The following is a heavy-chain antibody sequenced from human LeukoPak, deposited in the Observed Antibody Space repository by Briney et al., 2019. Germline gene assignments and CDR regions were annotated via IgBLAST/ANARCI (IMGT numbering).Heavy chain of an antibody. Sequence: GSLRLSCAASGFTFTPHAMHWVRQAPGKGLEWVSGINDRGIATYYADSVKGRFTISRDNSKNTLSLQVSSLRAEDTAIYYCAKGLKTAVGPYKGYHYYMDVWGKGTTVTVSS. D-gene: IGHD5-18*01. V-gene: IGHV3-23*01. CDR3: AKGLKTAVGPYKGYHYYMDV. CDR1: GFTFTPHA. CDR2: INDRGIAT. J-gene: IGHJ6*03.